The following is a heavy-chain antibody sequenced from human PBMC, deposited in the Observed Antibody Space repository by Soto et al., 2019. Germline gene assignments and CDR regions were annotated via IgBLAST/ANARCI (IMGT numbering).Heavy chain of an antibody. V-gene: IGHV4-38-2*01. CDR2: IYHSGIT. J-gene: IGHJ5*02. CDR1: GYSISSGYY. Sequence: SETLSLTCAVSGYSISSGYYWGWIRQPPWKGLEWIGSIYHSGITYYNPSLKSRVTISVATPKNQFSLKLSSVPAADTAVYYSARSRKSNWFAPWGQGTIVTVSS. CDR3: ARSRKSNWFAP.